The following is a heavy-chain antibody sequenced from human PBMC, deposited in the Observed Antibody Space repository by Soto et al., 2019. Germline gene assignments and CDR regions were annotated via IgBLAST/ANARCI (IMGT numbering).Heavy chain of an antibody. D-gene: IGHD6-19*01. CDR2: IWYDGRDK. Sequence: QVQLLESGGGVVQPGRSLRLSCAASGFTFSNYGMHWVRQAPGKGLEGVAVIWYDGRDKYYADSVKGRFTISRDNSKNTLYLQMNSLRAEDTAVYYCTRNLYRRGWYSSEHWGQGTLVTVSS. J-gene: IGHJ4*02. CDR1: GFTFSNYG. V-gene: IGHV3-33*01. CDR3: TRNLYRRGWYSSEH.